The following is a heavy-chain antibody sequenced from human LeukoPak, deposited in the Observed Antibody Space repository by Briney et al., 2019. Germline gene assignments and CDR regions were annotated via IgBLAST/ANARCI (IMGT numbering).Heavy chain of an antibody. J-gene: IGHJ4*02. CDR1: GYTFNTYG. V-gene: IGHV1-2*02. CDR3: ARIAAALDY. Sequence: ASVKVSCKASGYTFNTYGITWVRQAPGQGLEWMGWINPNSGGTDYAQKFQGRVTMTRDTSISTAYMELSRLRSDDTAVYYCARIAAALDYWGQGTLVTVSS. D-gene: IGHD6-13*01. CDR2: INPNSGGT.